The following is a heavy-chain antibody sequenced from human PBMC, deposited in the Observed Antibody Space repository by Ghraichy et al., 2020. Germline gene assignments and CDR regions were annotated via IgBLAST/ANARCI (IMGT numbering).Heavy chain of an antibody. Sequence: GGSLRLSCAASGFTFSSYWMHWVRQAPGKGLVWVSRINSDGSSTSYADSVKGRFTISRDNAKNTLYLQMNSLRAEDTAVYYCARGPAPSLRGYYYYYYMDVWGKGTTVTVSS. CDR2: INSDGSST. V-gene: IGHV3-74*01. CDR1: GFTFSSYW. J-gene: IGHJ6*03. CDR3: ARGPAPSLRGYYYYYYMDV. D-gene: IGHD3-10*01.